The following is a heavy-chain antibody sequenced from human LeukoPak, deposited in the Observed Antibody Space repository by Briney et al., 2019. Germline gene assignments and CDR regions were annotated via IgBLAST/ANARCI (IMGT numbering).Heavy chain of an antibody. J-gene: IGHJ6*02. Sequence: GGSLRLSCAASGFTVSSNYMSWVRQAPGKGLEWVSVIYSGGSTYYADSVKGRFTISRDNSKNTLYLQMGSLRAEDMAVYYCARVDYYYYGMDVWGQGTTVTVSS. CDR3: ARVDYYYYGMDV. CDR2: IYSGGST. V-gene: IGHV3-66*01. CDR1: GFTVSSNY.